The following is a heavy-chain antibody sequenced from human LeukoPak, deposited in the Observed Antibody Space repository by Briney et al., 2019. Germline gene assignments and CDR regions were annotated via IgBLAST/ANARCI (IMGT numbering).Heavy chain of an antibody. CDR1: GFTFSSYA. J-gene: IGHJ4*02. CDR3: VGEIGPRSFDY. V-gene: IGHV3-30-3*01. CDR2: ISYNGSSK. Sequence: GGSLRLSCAASGFTFSSYAMHWARQAPGKGLEWVAVISYNGSSKYYADSVKGRFTISRDNSINALYLQMNSLRLDDTAVYYCVGEIGPRSFDYWGQGTLVTVSS. D-gene: IGHD3-16*01.